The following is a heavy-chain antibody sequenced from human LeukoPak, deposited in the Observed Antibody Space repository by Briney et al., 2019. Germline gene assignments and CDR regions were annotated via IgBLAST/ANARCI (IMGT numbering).Heavy chain of an antibody. V-gene: IGHV2-5*01. D-gene: IGHD6-19*01. Sequence: NGSGPTLVKPTQTLTLTCTFSGFSLSTTGVGVGWIRQPPGKALEWVALIYWNDDKHYSPSLENRLTITKDTSINQVVLTMTNVDPGDTATYFCARRGRNSGWGALLRFDPWGQGILVTVSS. CDR2: IYWNDDK. J-gene: IGHJ5*02. CDR1: GFSLSTTGVG. CDR3: ARRGRNSGWGALLRFDP.